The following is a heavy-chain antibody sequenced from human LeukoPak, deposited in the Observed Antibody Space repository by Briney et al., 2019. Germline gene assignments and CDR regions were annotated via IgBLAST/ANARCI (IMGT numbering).Heavy chain of an antibody. V-gene: IGHV4-39*01. D-gene: IGHD1-26*01. Sequence: SETLSLTCTVSGGSISSSSYYWGWIRQPPGKGLEWIGSIYYSGSTYYNPSLKSRVTISVDTSKNQFSLKLSSVTAADAAVYYCARHQTVGAPINVIDYWGQGTLVTVSS. CDR2: IYYSGST. CDR1: GGSISSSSYY. CDR3: ARHQTVGAPINVIDY. J-gene: IGHJ4*02.